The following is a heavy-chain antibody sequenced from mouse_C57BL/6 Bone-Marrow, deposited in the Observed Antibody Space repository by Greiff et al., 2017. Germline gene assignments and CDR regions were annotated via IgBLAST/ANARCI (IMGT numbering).Heavy chain of an antibody. CDR1: GFSLTSYG. Sequence: VMLVESGPGLVAPSQSLSITCTVSGFSLTSYGVSWVRQPPGKGLEWLGVIRGDGSTNYHSALISRLSISKDNYKSQVFLKLNSLQTDDTATYYCAKGIATAGFAYWGQGALVTVSA. CDR2: IRGDGST. CDR3: AKGIATAGFAY. V-gene: IGHV2-3*01. J-gene: IGHJ3*01. D-gene: IGHD1-2*01.